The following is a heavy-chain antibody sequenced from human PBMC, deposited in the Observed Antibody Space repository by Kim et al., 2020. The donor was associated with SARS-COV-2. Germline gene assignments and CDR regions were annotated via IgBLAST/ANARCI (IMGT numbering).Heavy chain of an antibody. CDR3: ASPSPYGSEIWGWGGTLGLTASFDY. CDR1: GFTFSSYA. V-gene: IGHV3-30*04. D-gene: IGHD3-10*01. Sequence: GGSLRLSCAASGFTFSSYAMHWVRQAPGKGLEWVAVISYDGSNKYYADSVKGRFTISRDNSKNTLYLQMNSLRAEDTAVYYCASPSPYGSEIWGWGGTLGLTASFDYWGQGTLVTVSS. CDR2: ISYDGSNK. J-gene: IGHJ4*02.